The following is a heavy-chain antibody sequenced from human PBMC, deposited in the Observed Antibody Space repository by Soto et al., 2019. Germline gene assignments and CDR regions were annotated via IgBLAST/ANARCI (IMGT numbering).Heavy chain of an antibody. J-gene: IGHJ4*02. CDR3: ARDRGMGNPYSSSWSGPVDY. V-gene: IGHV1-3*01. Sequence: ASVKVSCKASGYTFTSYAMHWVRQAPGQRLEWMGWINAGNGNTKYSQKFQGRVTITRDTSASTAYMELSSLRSEDTAVYYCARDRGMGNPYSSSWSGPVDYWGQGTLVTAPQ. CDR2: INAGNGNT. D-gene: IGHD6-13*01. CDR1: GYTFTSYA.